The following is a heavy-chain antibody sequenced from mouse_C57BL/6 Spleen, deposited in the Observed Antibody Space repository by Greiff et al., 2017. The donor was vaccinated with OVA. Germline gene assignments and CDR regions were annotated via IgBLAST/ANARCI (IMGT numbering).Heavy chain of an antibody. CDR1: GFSLTSYG. Sequence: VKVVESGPGLVAPSQSLSITCTVSGFSLTSYGVSWVRQPPGQGLEWLGVIWGDGSTNYHSALISRLSISKDNSKSQVFLKLNSLQTDDTATYYCAKPSPNWVFDYWGQGTTRTVSS. CDR2: IWGDGST. D-gene: IGHD4-1*01. J-gene: IGHJ2*01. CDR3: AKPSPNWVFDY. V-gene: IGHV2-3*01.